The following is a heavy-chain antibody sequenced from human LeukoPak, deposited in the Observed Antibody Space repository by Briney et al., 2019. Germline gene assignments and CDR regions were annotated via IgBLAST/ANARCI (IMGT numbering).Heavy chain of an antibody. CDR1: GGSISNTNW. Sequence: ASGTLSLTCDVSGGSISNTNWWSWVRQPPGQGLEWIGEVSLAGQTNYNPSLNGRVTMSLDESSNQLSLKLTSVTAADTAIYYCSRESGAFCPFGHWGQGTLVAVTS. D-gene: IGHD1-26*01. V-gene: IGHV4-4*02. CDR3: SRESGAFCPFGH. J-gene: IGHJ4*02. CDR2: VSLAGQT.